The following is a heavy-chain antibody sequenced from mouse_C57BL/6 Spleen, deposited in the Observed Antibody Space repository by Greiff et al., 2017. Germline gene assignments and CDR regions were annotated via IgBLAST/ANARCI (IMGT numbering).Heavy chain of an antibody. Sequence: VQLKESGPGLVKPSQSLSLTCSVTGYSITSGYYWNWIRQFPGNKLEWMGYISDDGSNNYNPSLKNRISITRDTSKNQFFLKLNSVTTEDTATYYCARHSNYVAWFAYWGQGTLVTVSA. CDR2: ISDDGSN. J-gene: IGHJ3*01. CDR3: ARHSNYVAWFAY. V-gene: IGHV3-6*01. D-gene: IGHD2-5*01. CDR1: GYSITSGYY.